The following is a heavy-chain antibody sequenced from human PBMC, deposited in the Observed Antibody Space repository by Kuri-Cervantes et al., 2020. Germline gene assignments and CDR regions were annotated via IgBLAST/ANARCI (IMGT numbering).Heavy chain of an antibody. CDR1: GGSISSYY. CDR3: ARGAGDSRGTDFDY. D-gene: IGHD3-22*01. Sequence: ESLKISCTVSGGSISSYYWSWIRQPPGKGLEWIGYIYHSGSTYYNPSLKSRVTISVDTSNNQFSLNLDSVTAADTAVYYCARGAGDSRGTDFDYWGQGTLVTVSS. CDR2: IYHSGST. V-gene: IGHV4-59*01. J-gene: IGHJ4*02.